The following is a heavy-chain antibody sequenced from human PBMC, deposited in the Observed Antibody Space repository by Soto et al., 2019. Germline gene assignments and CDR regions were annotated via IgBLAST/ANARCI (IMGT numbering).Heavy chain of an antibody. V-gene: IGHV1-69*12. CDR1: GGTFSSYA. CDR3: ARDGGAATFDY. CDR2: IIPIFGTT. Sequence: QVQLVQSGAEVKKPGSSVKVSCKAFGGTFSSYAINWIRQAPGQGLEWMGGIIPIFGTTTYAQRFQARVTITADESTITAYMELSSLRSEDTALYYCARDGGAATFDYWGQGTLVTVSS. J-gene: IGHJ4*02. D-gene: IGHD1-26*01.